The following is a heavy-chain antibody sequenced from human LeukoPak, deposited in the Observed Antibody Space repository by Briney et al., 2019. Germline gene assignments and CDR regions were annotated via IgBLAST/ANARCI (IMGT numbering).Heavy chain of an antibody. J-gene: IGHJ5*02. CDR2: INPNSGGT. CDR3: ARDLLYSRGSSPRSDWFDP. V-gene: IGHV1-2*02. D-gene: IGHD1-26*01. CDR1: GYTFTGYY. Sequence: GASVKVSCKASGYTFTGYYMHWVRQAPGQGLEWMGWINPNSGGTNYAQKFQGRVTMTRDTSISTAYMELSRLRSDDTAVYYCARDLLYSRGSSPRSDWFDPWGQGTLVTVSS.